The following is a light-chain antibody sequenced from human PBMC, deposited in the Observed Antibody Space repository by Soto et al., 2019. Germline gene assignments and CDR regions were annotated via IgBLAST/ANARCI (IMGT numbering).Light chain of an antibody. CDR1: SDDIGSFNL. CDR3: CSYAGRRWM. J-gene: IGLJ3*02. Sequence: QSALTQPASVSGSPGQSITFSCTGSSDDIGSFNLVSWYQQYPGKAPKLILYEVYKRPLGVSDRFSGSKSGSTASLTISGLQAEDEADYPCCSYAGRRWMFGGGTKLTVL. CDR2: EVY. V-gene: IGLV2-23*02.